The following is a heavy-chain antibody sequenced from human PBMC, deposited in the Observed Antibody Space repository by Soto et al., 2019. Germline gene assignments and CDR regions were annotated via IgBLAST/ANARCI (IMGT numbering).Heavy chain of an antibody. J-gene: IGHJ6*02. CDR3: ARGCSSWHVSGNGMDV. CDR2: IYYSGST. D-gene: IGHD6-13*01. CDR1: GGSISSGGYY. Sequence: QVQLQESGPGLVKPSQTLSLTCTVSGGSISSGGYYWSWIRQHPGKGLEWIGYIYYSGSTYYNPSLKRRVTMSLDPTKNQFALKLRSVTAADTSVYYCARGCSSWHVSGNGMDVWGQGTTVTVSS. V-gene: IGHV4-31*03.